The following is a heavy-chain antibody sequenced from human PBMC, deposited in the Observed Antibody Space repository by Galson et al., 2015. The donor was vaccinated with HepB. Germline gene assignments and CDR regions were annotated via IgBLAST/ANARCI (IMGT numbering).Heavy chain of an antibody. CDR3: ARGGLSGSSWDYNLNWYFDL. CDR1: GYTFTSYG. Sequence: QSGAEVKKPGESLKISCKASGYTFTSYGISWVRQAPGQGIEWMGWISAYNGNTNYAQKLQGRVTMTTDTSTSTAYMELRSLRSDDTAVYDCARGGLSGSSWDYNLNWYFDLWGRGTLVTVSS. D-gene: IGHD6-13*01. V-gene: IGHV1-18*04. J-gene: IGHJ2*01. CDR2: ISAYNGNT.